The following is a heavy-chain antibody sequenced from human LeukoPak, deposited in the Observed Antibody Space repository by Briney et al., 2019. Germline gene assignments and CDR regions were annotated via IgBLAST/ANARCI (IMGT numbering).Heavy chain of an antibody. CDR3: AKLLGGTNY. CDR1: GFTFSSYA. CDR2: ISASGGNR. Sequence: GGSLRLSCAASGFTFSSYAMHWVRQAPGKGLEWVSAISASGGNRYYADSVKGRFTISRDNSMNTLYLQMNSLRAEDTAIYYCAKLLGGTNYWGQGTLVTVSS. J-gene: IGHJ4*02. D-gene: IGHD1-26*01. V-gene: IGHV3-23*01.